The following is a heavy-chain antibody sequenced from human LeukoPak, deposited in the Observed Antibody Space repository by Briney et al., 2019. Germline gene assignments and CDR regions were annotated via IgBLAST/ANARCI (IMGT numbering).Heavy chain of an antibody. J-gene: IGHJ4*02. D-gene: IGHD4-17*01. Sequence: GGSLRLSCAASGFTFSSYGMHWVRQAPGKGLEWVAVISYDGSNKYYADSVKGRFTISRDTSRNTVYLQMNSLRAEDTAVYYCARGLTYGPYINFDYWGQGTLVTVSS. CDR1: GFTFSSYG. CDR3: ARGLTYGPYINFDY. V-gene: IGHV3-30*03. CDR2: ISYDGSNK.